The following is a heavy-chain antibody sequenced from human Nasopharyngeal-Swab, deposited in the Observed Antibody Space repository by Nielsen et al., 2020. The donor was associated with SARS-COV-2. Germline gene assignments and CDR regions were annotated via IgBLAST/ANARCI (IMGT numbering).Heavy chain of an antibody. Sequence: SETLSLTCTVSGGSISSGGYYWSWIRQHPGKGLEWIGYIYYSESTYYNSSLKSRVTISVDTSKNHFSLKLSSVTAADTAVYYCARLLDNSGYLNWFDPWGQGTLVTVSS. CDR2: IYYSEST. V-gene: IGHV4-31*03. J-gene: IGHJ5*02. D-gene: IGHD3-22*01. CDR3: ARLLDNSGYLNWFDP. CDR1: GGSISSGGYY.